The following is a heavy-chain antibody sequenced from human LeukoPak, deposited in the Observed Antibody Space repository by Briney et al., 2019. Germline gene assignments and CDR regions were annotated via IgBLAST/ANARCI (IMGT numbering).Heavy chain of an antibody. Sequence: GASVKVSCKASGYTFTSYAMNWVRQAPGQGLEWMGWINTNTGNPTYAQGFTGRFFFSLDTSVSTAYLQISSLKAEDTAVYYCARGVDQLPPYYFDYWGQGTLVTVSS. D-gene: IGHD2-2*01. CDR3: ARGVDQLPPYYFDY. CDR1: GYTFTSYA. J-gene: IGHJ4*02. V-gene: IGHV7-4-1*02. CDR2: INTNTGNP.